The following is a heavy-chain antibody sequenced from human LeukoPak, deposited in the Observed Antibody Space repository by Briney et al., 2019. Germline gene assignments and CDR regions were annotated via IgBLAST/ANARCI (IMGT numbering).Heavy chain of an antibody. CDR2: IIPIFGTA. CDR1: GGTFSSYA. J-gene: IGHJ3*02. CDR3: AAEIYGGNSDCCSFDI. D-gene: IGHD4-23*01. Sequence: SVKVSCKASGGTFSSYAISWVRQAPGQGLEWMGGIIPIFGTANYAQKFQGRVTITTDESTSTAYMELSSLRSEDTAVYYCAAEIYGGNSDCCSFDIWGQGTMVTVSS. V-gene: IGHV1-69*05.